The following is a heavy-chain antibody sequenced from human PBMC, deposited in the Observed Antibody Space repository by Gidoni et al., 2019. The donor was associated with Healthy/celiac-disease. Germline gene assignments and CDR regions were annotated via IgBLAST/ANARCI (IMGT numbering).Heavy chain of an antibody. Sequence: EVQLVESGGGLVQPGGSLRLSCAASGFTVSSNYMSWVRQARGKGLEWGSVIYSGGSTYYADSVKGRFTISRDNSKNTLYLQMNSLRAEDTAVYYCARELMASGLDHWGRGTLVTVSS. D-gene: IGHD2-8*01. CDR1: GFTVSSNY. CDR2: IYSGGST. J-gene: IGHJ2*01. V-gene: IGHV3-66*01. CDR3: ARELMASGLDH.